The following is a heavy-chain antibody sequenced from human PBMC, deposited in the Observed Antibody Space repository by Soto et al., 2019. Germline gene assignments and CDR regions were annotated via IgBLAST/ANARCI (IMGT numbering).Heavy chain of an antibody. CDR3: VSSIAARPPQFDY. J-gene: IGHJ4*02. CDR1: GGSISSYY. Sequence: SETLSLTCTVSGGSISSYYWSWIRQPPGKGLEWIGYIYYSGSTNYNPSLKSRVTLSVDTSKNQFSLKLSSVTAADTAVYYCVSSIAARPPQFDYWGQGTLVTVSS. V-gene: IGHV4-59*01. D-gene: IGHD6-6*01. CDR2: IYYSGST.